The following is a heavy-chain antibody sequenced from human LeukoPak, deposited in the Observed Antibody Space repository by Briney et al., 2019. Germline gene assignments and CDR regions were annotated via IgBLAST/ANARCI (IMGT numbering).Heavy chain of an antibody. D-gene: IGHD4-17*01. CDR2: IKSKTDGRTT. J-gene: IGHJ4*02. CDR3: TTDRYGDYYFDY. V-gene: IGHV3-15*01. CDR1: GFIFSNAW. Sequence: GGSLRLSWAAAGFIFSNAWVSCVRQAPGEGREWVGRIKSKTDGRTTDYAAPVKGRFTISRDDSKNTLYLQMNSPKTEDTAVYYCTTDRYGDYYFDYWGQGTLVTVSS.